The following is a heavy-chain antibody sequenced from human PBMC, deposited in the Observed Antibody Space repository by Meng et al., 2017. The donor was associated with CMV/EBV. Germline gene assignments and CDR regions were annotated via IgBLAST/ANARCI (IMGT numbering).Heavy chain of an antibody. CDR3: ARQIPRYCSSTSCLTLNWFDP. CDR1: GGTFSSYA. V-gene: IGHV1-69*05. D-gene: IGHD2-2*01. J-gene: IGHJ5*02. Sequence: SVKVSCKASGGTFSSYAISWVRQAPGQGLEWMGGIIPIFGTANYAQKFQGRVTITTDESTSTAYMELSSLRSEDTAVYYCARQIPRYCSSTSCLTLNWFDPWGQGT. CDR2: IIPIFGTA.